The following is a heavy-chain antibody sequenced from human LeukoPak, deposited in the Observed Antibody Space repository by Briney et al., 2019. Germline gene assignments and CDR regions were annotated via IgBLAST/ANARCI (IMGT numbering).Heavy chain of an antibody. V-gene: IGHV1-69*05. CDR1: GGTFSSYA. CDR3: ARDNQYCSSTSCYSTGAFDI. Sequence: SVKVSCKASGGTFSSYAISWVRQAPGQGLEWMGGIIPIFGTANYAQKFQGRVTITTDESTSTAYMELSSLRSEGTAVYYCARDNQYCSSTSCYSTGAFDIWGQGTMVTVSS. D-gene: IGHD2-2*02. CDR2: IIPIFGTA. J-gene: IGHJ3*02.